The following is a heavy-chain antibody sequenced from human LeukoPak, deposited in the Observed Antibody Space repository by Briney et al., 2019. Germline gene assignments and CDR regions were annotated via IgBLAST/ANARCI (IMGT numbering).Heavy chain of an antibody. D-gene: IGHD2-2*01. CDR1: GGSISNKY. V-gene: IGHV4-59*01. CDR2: IYYSGST. J-gene: IGHJ3*02. CDR3: ARVGSSLNDAFDI. Sequence: SETLSLTCTVSGGSISNKYWSWIRQPPGKGLEWIGYIYYSGSTNYNPSLKSRVTISVDTSKNQFSLKLSSVTAADTAVYYCARVGSSLNDAFDIWGQGTMVTVSS.